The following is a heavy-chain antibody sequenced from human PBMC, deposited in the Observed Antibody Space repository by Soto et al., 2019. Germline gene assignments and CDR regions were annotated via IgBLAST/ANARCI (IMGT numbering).Heavy chain of an antibody. CDR3: AKLRGRGYSYGGDDY. V-gene: IGHV3-23*01. CDR1: GFTFNSYG. CDR2: ISGSGGST. J-gene: IGHJ4*02. D-gene: IGHD5-18*01. Sequence: QPGGSLRLSCAASGFTFNSYGMSWVRQDPGKGLEWVSAISGSGGSTYYADSVKGRFTISRDNSKNTLYLQMNSLRAEDTAVYYCAKLRGRGYSYGGDDYWGQGTLVTVSS.